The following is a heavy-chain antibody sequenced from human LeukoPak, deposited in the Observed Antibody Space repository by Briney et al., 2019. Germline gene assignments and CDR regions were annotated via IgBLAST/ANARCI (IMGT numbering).Heavy chain of an antibody. V-gene: IGHV4-38-2*02. CDR2: MYHSGST. D-gene: IGHD3-10*01. CDR3: ARGPRVGELLWHWFDP. CDR1: GYSISSGHY. J-gene: IGHJ5*02. Sequence: PSETLSLTCTVSGYSISSGHYWGWIRQPPGKGLEWIGSMYHSGSTYYNPPLKSRVTISEDTSKNQFSLKLRSVTAAATAVYYWARGPRVGELLWHWFDPWGQGTLVTVSS.